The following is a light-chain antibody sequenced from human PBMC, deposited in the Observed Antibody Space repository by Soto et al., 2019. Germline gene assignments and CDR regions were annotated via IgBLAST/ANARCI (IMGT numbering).Light chain of an antibody. CDR3: QLYNNWPPWT. V-gene: IGKV3-15*01. J-gene: IGKJ1*01. Sequence: EIVMTQSPATLSVSPGERATLSCRASQSVSSNLAWYQQKPGQAPRLLIYGASTRATGIPARFSGSGSGTDSTLPISTLQSEDFLFYYCQLYNNWPPWTFGQGTKVEIQ. CDR2: GAS. CDR1: QSVSSN.